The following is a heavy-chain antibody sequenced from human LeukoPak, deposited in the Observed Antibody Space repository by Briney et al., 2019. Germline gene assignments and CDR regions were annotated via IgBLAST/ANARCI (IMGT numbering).Heavy chain of an antibody. Sequence: ASVKVSCKASGYTFTSYDINWVRQATGQGLEWMGWMNPNSGNTGYAQKFQGRVTMTRNTSISTAYMELSSLRSEDTAVYYCARRNYDFWTNTGLKDYYYYYMDVWGKGTTVTVSS. CDR2: MNPNSGNT. CDR1: GYTFTSYD. D-gene: IGHD3-3*01. V-gene: IGHV1-8*01. CDR3: ARRNYDFWTNTGLKDYYYYYMDV. J-gene: IGHJ6*03.